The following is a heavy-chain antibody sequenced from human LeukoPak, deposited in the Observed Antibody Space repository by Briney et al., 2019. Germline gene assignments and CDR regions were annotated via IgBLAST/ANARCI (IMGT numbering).Heavy chain of an antibody. V-gene: IGHV1-69*06. D-gene: IGHD6-19*01. J-gene: IGHJ1*01. CDR2: IIPIFGTA. CDR3: ASLVGSSGWYWNFQH. Sequence: SVKVSCKASGGTFSSYAISWVRQAPGKGLEWIGGIIPIFGTANYAQKFQGRVTITADKSTSTAYMELSSLRSEDTAVYYCASLVGSSGWYWNFQHWGQGTLVTVSS. CDR1: GGTFSSYA.